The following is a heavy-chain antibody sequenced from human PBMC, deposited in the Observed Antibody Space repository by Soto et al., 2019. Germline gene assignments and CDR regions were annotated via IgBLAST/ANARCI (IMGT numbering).Heavy chain of an antibody. J-gene: IGHJ6*02. D-gene: IGHD3-3*01. CDR3: TKGRHDYDFWSGYYDYYYYYGMDV. Sequence: GGSLRLSXAASGFTFSNAWMSWVRQAPGKGLEWVGRIKSKTDGGTTDYAAPVKGRFTISRDDSKNTLYLQMNSLKTEDTAVYYCTKGRHDYDFWSGYYDYYYYYGMDVWGQGTTVTVSS. CDR2: IKSKTDGGTT. CDR1: GFTFSNAW. V-gene: IGHV3-15*01.